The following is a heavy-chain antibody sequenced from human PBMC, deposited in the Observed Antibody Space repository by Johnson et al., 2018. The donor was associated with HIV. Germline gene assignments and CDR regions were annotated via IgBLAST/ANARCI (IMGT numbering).Heavy chain of an antibody. Sequence: VQLVESGGGLVQPGGSLRLSCAASGFTFSSYWMTWVRQAPGKGLEWVASIKRDGSEKYYVDSVKGRFTISRDNAKNSLYLQMNSLRVEDTAVYYCAKEGEAFDIWGQGTMVTVSS. CDR2: IKRDGSEK. CDR3: AKEGEAFDI. V-gene: IGHV3-7*05. CDR1: GFTFSSYW. D-gene: IGHD3-16*01. J-gene: IGHJ3*02.